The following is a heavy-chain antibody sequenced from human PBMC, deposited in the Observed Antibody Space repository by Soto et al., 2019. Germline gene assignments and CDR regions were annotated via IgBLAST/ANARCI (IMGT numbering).Heavy chain of an antibody. D-gene: IGHD4-17*01. CDR2: IWYDGSNK. Sequence: GGSLRLSCAASGFTFSSYGMHWVRQAPGKGLEWVAVIWYDGSNKYYADSVKGRFTISRDNSKNTLYLQMNSLRAEDTAVYYCARDRHGDYDYFDYWGQGTLVTVSS. V-gene: IGHV3-33*01. J-gene: IGHJ4*02. CDR1: GFTFSSYG. CDR3: ARDRHGDYDYFDY.